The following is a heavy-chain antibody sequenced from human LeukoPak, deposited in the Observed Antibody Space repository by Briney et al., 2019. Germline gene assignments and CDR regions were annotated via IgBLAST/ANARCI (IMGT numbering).Heavy chain of an antibody. CDR1: GGSISSYY. V-gene: IGHV4-59*12. D-gene: IGHD6-13*01. Sequence: PSETLSLTCTVSGGSISSYYWSWLRQPPGKGLEWIGYIYYSGSTNYNPSRKSRVPISVDTSKNQFSLKLSSVTAADTAVYYCARDRHSSWNSYYYYDYGMDVWGHGTTVTVSS. J-gene: IGHJ6*02. CDR2: IYYSGST. CDR3: ARDRHSSWNSYYYYDYGMDV.